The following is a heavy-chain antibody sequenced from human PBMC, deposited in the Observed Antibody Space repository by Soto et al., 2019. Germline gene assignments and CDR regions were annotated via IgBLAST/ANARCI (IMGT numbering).Heavy chain of an antibody. V-gene: IGHV4-28*01. CDR2: MSHSGLT. Sequence: QVQLQESGPGLVKPSDTLSLTCAVSGFSISSSSWWGWIRQPPGKGLEWIGYMSHSGLTYYNPSLESRVTMSLDTSRNLFSLRLTSVTADDTALYFCAKLRGGNWFDPWGQGTLVTVSS. CDR3: AKLRGGNWFDP. CDR1: GFSISSSSW. D-gene: IGHD1-7*01. J-gene: IGHJ5*02.